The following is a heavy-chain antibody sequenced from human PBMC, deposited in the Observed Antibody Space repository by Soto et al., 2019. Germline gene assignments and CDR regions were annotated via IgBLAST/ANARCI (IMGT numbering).Heavy chain of an antibody. V-gene: IGHV3-66*01. CDR2: IYSGGST. Sequence: EVQLVESGGGLVQPGGSLRLSCAASGFTVSSNYMSWVRQAPGKGLEWVSVIYSGGSTYYADSVKGRFTISRDNTKNTLYLQMNSLRAEETAVYYGARGLYSGWHYFDDWGQGTLVTVSS. CDR3: ARGLYSGWHYFDD. CDR1: GFTVSSNY. J-gene: IGHJ4*02. D-gene: IGHD5-12*01.